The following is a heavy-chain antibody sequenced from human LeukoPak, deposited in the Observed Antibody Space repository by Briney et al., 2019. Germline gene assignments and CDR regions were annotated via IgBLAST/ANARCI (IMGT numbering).Heavy chain of an antibody. J-gene: IGHJ6*02. D-gene: IGHD2-15*01. CDR3: VSGGYLGEGGYYYYYGMDV. V-gene: IGHV1-69*04. Sequence: GASVKVSCKASGYTFSSYAISWVRQAPGQGLEWMGRIIPILGMANYAQKFQGRVTITADKSTSTAYMELSSLRSEDTAVYYCVSGGYLGEGGYYYYYGMDVWGQGTTVTVSS. CDR1: GYTFSSYA. CDR2: IIPILGMA.